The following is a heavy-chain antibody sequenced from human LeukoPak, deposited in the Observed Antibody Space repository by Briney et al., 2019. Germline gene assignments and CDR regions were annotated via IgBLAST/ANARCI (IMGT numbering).Heavy chain of an antibody. D-gene: IGHD6-6*01. J-gene: IGHJ4*02. Sequence: GASVEVSCKASGYTFTGYFIHWVRQAPGQRLEWMGWINCNTGDTDYAQIFQGRITMTRDTSIATAFLDLPRLTFDDTAVYYCARRFRDSSSYDLDYWGQGTLVTVSS. CDR1: GYTFTGYF. V-gene: IGHV1-2*02. CDR2: INCNTGDT. CDR3: ARRFRDSSSYDLDY.